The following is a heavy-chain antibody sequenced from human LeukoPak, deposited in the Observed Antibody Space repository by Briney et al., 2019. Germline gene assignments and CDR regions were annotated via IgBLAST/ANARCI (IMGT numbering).Heavy chain of an antibody. CDR2: IYTSGST. D-gene: IGHD2-15*01. Sequence: PSETLSLTCTVSGASVSSYYWSWIRQPAGKGLEWIGRIYTSGSTNYNPSLKSRVTMSVDTSKNQFSLKLSSVTAADTAVYYCARELYCSGGSCYSRLDPWGQGTLVTVSS. CDR1: GASVSSYY. CDR3: ARELYCSGGSCYSRLDP. J-gene: IGHJ5*02. V-gene: IGHV4-4*07.